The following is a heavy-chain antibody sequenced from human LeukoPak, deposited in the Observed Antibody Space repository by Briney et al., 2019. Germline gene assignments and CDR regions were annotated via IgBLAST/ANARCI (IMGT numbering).Heavy chain of an antibody. V-gene: IGHV1-46*01. J-gene: IGHJ4*02. Sequence: ASVKVSCKASGDTISIYNMHWVRQAPGQGLEWMGIINPSGSTSYAQKLQGRITMTRDTSTSTVYMELSSLRSEDTAVYYCAREGVAGTGLDYWGQGTLVTVSS. D-gene: IGHD6-13*01. CDR2: INPSGST. CDR1: GDTISIYN. CDR3: AREGVAGTGLDY.